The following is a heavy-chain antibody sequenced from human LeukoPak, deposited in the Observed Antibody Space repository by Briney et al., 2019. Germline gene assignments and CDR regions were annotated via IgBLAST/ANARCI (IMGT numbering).Heavy chain of an antibody. V-gene: IGHV3-23*01. CDR3: AEDYGGNSEGYYYYGMDV. D-gene: IGHD4-23*01. J-gene: IGHJ6*02. CDR1: GFTFSSYA. Sequence: SGGSLRLSCAASGFTFSSYAMSWVRQAPGKGLEWVSAISGSGGSTYYADSVKGRFTISRDNSKNTLYLQMNSLRAEDTAVYYCAEDYGGNSEGYYYYGMDVWGQGTTVTVSS. CDR2: ISGSGGST.